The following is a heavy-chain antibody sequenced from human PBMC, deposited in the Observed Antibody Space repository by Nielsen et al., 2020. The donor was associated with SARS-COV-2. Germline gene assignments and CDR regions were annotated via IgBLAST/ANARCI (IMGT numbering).Heavy chain of an antibody. CDR3: AKDSPGYYYDSSGYYGAFDI. CDR1: GFTFSSYA. D-gene: IGHD3-22*01. Sequence: GESLKISCAASGFTFSSYAMSWVRQAPGKGLEWVSAISSSGSTTYYADSVKGRFTISRDNSKNTLYLQMNSLRAEDTAVYYCAKDSPGYYYDSSGYYGAFDIWGQGTMVTVSS. J-gene: IGHJ3*02. V-gene: IGHV3-23*01. CDR2: ISSSGSTT.